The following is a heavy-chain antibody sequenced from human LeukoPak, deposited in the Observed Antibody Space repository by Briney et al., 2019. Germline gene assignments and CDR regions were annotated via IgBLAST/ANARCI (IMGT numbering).Heavy chain of an antibody. Sequence: SQTLSLTCAIPGDSVSSNSAAWNWIRQSPSRGLEWLGRTYYRSKWYNDYAVSVKSRITINPDTSKNQFSLQLNSVTPEDTAVYYCAREVRGYCSSTSCSPYYGMDVWGQGTTVTVSS. V-gene: IGHV6-1*01. CDR1: GDSVSSNSAA. CDR3: AREVRGYCSSTSCSPYYGMDV. D-gene: IGHD2-2*01. J-gene: IGHJ6*02. CDR2: TYYRSKWYN.